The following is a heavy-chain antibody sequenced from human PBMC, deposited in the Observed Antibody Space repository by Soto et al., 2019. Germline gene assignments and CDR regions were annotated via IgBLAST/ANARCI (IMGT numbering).Heavy chain of an antibody. CDR2: IDHSGST. D-gene: IGHD3-3*01. CDR1: GGSFSGYY. Sequence: SETLSITSAVYGGSFSGYYWSWIRQPPGKGLEWIGEIDHSGSTNYNPSLKSRVTISVDTSKNQFSLKLSSATAAVTAVYYCARGPQLGIFLAGLSLGDYGMYVWGQGSSVPVSS. J-gene: IGHJ6*02. CDR3: ARGPQLGIFLAGLSLGDYGMYV. V-gene: IGHV4-34*01.